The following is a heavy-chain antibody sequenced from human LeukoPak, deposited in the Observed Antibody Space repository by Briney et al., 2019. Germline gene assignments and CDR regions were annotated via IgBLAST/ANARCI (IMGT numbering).Heavy chain of an antibody. V-gene: IGHV3-23*01. CDR3: ARGGASPVDY. CDR1: GFTVSAYA. CDR2: IYDDNT. J-gene: IGHJ4*02. D-gene: IGHD4/OR15-4a*01. Sequence: GGSLRLSCAASGFTVSAYAMAWVRQAPGKGLEWVSTIYDDNTYYADSVKGRFTISRDNSRNMVYLQMNSLRVEDTAVYYCARGGASPVDYWGQGTLVTVSS.